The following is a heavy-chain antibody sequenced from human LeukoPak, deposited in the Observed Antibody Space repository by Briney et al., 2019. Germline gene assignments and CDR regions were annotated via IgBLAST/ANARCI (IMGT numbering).Heavy chain of an antibody. CDR3: ARARGDYGRSFDY. D-gene: IGHD4-17*01. J-gene: IGHJ4*02. Sequence: SETLSLTCAVSGGSLSGYYWTWIRQPPGKGLEWIGEINHSGSTNYNPSLKSRVTISVDTSRKQFFLRLSSVTAADTAMYYCARARGDYGRSFDYWGQGTLVTVSS. CDR1: GGSLSGYY. CDR2: INHSGST. V-gene: IGHV4-34*01.